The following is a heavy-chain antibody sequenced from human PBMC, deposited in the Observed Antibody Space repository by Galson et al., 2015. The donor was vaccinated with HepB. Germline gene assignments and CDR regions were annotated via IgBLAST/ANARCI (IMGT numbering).Heavy chain of an antibody. Sequence: SVKVSCKASGGTFKTFEINWVRQAPGQGLQWVGGIVPLFAKPNYAPKFKGRASLTADESTNTVFLELYSLTPDDTAVYFCARGVAVPYYMDVWGNGTTVTVSS. V-gene: IGHV1-69*13. CDR1: GGTFKTFE. D-gene: IGHD6-19*01. J-gene: IGHJ6*03. CDR2: IVPLFAKP. CDR3: ARGVAVPYYMDV.